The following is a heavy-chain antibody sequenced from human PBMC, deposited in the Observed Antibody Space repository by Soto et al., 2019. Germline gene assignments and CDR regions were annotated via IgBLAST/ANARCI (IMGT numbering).Heavy chain of an antibody. J-gene: IGHJ5*02. CDR3: ARDPQRVSGVHNWFDP. V-gene: IGHV1-18*01. Sequence: GASVKVSCKASGYTFTSYGISWVRQAPGQGLEWMGWISAYNGNTNYAQKLQGRVTMTTDTSTSTAYMELRSLRSDDTAVYCCARDPQRVSGVHNWFDPWGQGTLVTVSS. CDR1: GYTFTSYG. D-gene: IGHD3-10*01. CDR2: ISAYNGNT.